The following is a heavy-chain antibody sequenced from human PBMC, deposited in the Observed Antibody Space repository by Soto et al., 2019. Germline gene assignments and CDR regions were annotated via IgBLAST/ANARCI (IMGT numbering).Heavy chain of an antibody. V-gene: IGHV4-4*02. Sequence: QVQLQESGPGLVKPSGTLSLTCAVSGGSISSTNWWSWVRQPPGEGLEWIGEIDLSGKTNYNPSLKSRITMSRDQSQTQLSLTLTSVTAADTAVYYCAREIFGGYSPARYFGQGTLVIVSS. D-gene: IGHD3-3*01. CDR1: GGSISSTNW. CDR3: AREIFGGYSPARY. J-gene: IGHJ4*02. CDR2: IDLSGKT.